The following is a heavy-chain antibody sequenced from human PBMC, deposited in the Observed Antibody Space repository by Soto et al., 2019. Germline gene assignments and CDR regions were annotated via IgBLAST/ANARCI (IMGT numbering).Heavy chain of an antibody. CDR2: IYYSGST. Sequence: QVQLQESGPGLVKPSQTLSLTCTVSGGSISSGGYYWSWIRQHPGKGLEWIGYIYYSGSTDYNPCLKGRVTISVDTYKYQFTLKLSSVTAADTDVYYCARSSTSANYFDYWGQGTLVTVSS. J-gene: IGHJ4*02. V-gene: IGHV4-31*03. D-gene: IGHD2-2*01. CDR3: ARSSTSANYFDY. CDR1: GGSISSGGYY.